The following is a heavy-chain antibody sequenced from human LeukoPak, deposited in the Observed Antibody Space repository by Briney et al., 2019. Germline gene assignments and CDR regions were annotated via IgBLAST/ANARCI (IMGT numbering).Heavy chain of an antibody. V-gene: IGHV3-23*01. CDR3: AKERSSLYYFDY. Sequence: GGSLRLSCAASGFTFSTYAMTWVRQAPGKGLEWVSAISGSGGSTYYADSVKGRFTISRDNSKNTLYLQMNSLRAEDTAVYYCAKERSSLYYFDYWGQGTLVTVSS. CDR1: GFTFSTYA. J-gene: IGHJ4*02. CDR2: ISGSGGST. D-gene: IGHD2-2*01.